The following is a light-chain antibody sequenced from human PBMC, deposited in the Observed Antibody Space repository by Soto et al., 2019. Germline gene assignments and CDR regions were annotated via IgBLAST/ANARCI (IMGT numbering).Light chain of an antibody. CDR2: GAS. CDR1: QSVSSN. CDR3: QQYNSWPRT. V-gene: IGKV3-15*01. J-gene: IGKJ1*01. Sequence: EIVMTQSPATLSVSPGERATLSCRASQSVSSNLAWYHQKPGQAPRLLIYGASTRATDIPARFSGSGSGTEVTLTISSLQSEDFAVYYCQQYNSWPRTFGQGTKVEIK.